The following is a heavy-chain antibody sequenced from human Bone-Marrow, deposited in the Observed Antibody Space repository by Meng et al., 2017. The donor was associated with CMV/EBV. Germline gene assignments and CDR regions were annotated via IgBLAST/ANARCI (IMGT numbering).Heavy chain of an antibody. V-gene: IGHV3-11*04. CDR1: GFTFSDYY. J-gene: IGHJ5*02. CDR2: TSSSGSTI. CDR3: ARRPIRGHVNWFDP. D-gene: IGHD3-10*01. Sequence: GGLLKIPCAASGFTFSDYYMSWIRQAPGKGLEWVSYTSSSGSTIYYADSVKGRFTISRDNAKNLLYLQMNSLRAEYTAVYYCARRPIRGHVNWFDPWGQGTLVTVSS.